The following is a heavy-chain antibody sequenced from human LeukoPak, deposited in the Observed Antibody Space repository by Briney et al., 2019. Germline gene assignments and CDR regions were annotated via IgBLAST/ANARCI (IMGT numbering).Heavy chain of an antibody. D-gene: IGHD3-22*01. CDR1: GGSISSSSYY. Sequence: SETLSLTCTVSGGSISSSSYYWGWIRQPPGKGLEWIGSIYYSGSTYYNPSLKSRVTISVDTSKNQFSLKLSSVTAADTAVYYCARHTYYYDSSGYYGFDYWGQGTLVTVSS. CDR2: IYYSGST. V-gene: IGHV4-39*01. J-gene: IGHJ4*02. CDR3: ARHTYYYDSSGYYGFDY.